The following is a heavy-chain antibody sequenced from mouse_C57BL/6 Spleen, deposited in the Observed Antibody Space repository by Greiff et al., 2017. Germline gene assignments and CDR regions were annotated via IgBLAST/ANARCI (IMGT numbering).Heavy chain of an antibody. V-gene: IGHV1-64*01. CDR3: APYPSFDY. Sequence: VQLQQSGAELVKPGASVKLSCKASGYTFTSYWMHWVKQRPGQGLEWIGMIHPNSGSTNYNVKFKSKATLTVDKSSSTAYMQLSSLTSEDSAVYYCAPYPSFDYWGQGTTLTVSS. CDR2: IHPNSGST. J-gene: IGHJ2*01. CDR1: GYTFTSYW.